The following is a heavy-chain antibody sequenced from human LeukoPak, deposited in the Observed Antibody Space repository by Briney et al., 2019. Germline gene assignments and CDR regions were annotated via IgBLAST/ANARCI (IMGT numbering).Heavy chain of an antibody. CDR2: IIPILGIA. CDR3: ARVRYNWNQPFDY. Sequence: SVKVSCKASGGTFSSYAISWVRQAPGQGLEWMGRIIPILGIANYAQKFQGRVTITADKSTSTAYKELSSLRSEDTAVYYCARVRYNWNQPFDYWGQGTLVTVSS. CDR1: GGTFSSYA. J-gene: IGHJ4*02. D-gene: IGHD1-20*01. V-gene: IGHV1-69*04.